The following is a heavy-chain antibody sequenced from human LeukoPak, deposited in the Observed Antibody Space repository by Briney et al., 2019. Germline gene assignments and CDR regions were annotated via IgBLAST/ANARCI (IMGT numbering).Heavy chain of an antibody. CDR3: VRRYCSGGSCYFDY. D-gene: IGHD2-15*01. J-gene: IGHJ4*02. Sequence: PGGSLRLSCAASGLTINNYWMHWVRQGPGKGLVWVSGINSDGRSTSYADSVKGRFTISRDNAENTLYRQMKSLRAEDTAVYYCVRRYCSGGSCYFDYWGQGILVTVYS. V-gene: IGHV3-74*01. CDR1: GLTINNYW. CDR2: INSDGRST.